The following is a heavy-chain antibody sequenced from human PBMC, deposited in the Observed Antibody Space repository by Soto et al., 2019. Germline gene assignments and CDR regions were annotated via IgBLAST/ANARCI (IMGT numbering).Heavy chain of an antibody. V-gene: IGHV1-18*01. D-gene: IGHD3-10*01. CDR1: GYTFNNYG. J-gene: IGHJ6*02. CDR2: ISVYNGNK. CDR3: ARVAITLIRGLKVDFYSMDV. Sequence: QLVQSGGEVKEPGASVQVSCKASGYTFNNYGITWVRQAPGQGLEWLGGISVYNGNKNYAKKVQGRVSMTADTSTSTAHMELRSLQSDDTAVYFCARVAITLIRGLKVDFYSMDVWGQGTTVTVSS.